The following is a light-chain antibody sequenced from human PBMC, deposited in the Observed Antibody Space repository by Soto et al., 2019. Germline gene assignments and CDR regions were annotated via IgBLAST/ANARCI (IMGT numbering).Light chain of an antibody. J-gene: IGLJ2*01. Sequence: QSALTQPREVSGSPGQSVTISCTETSSDVGGYNYVSWYQQHPGKAPKLMIYDVSKRPSGVPDRFSGSKSGNTASLTISGLQAEDEADYYCCSYAGIYTWVFGGGTKLTVL. CDR2: DVS. CDR1: SSDVGGYNY. V-gene: IGLV2-11*01. CDR3: CSYAGIYTWV.